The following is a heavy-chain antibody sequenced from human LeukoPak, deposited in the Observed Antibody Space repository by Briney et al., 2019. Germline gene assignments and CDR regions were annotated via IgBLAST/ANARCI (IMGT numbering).Heavy chain of an antibody. CDR1: GFTFDDYA. CDR3: AKDLGGSYENAFDI. Sequence: PGGSLRLSCAASGFTFDDYAMHWVRQAPGKGLEWVSGISWNSGSIGYADSVKGRFTISRDNAKNSLYLQMNSLRAEDMALYYCAKDLGGSYENAFDIWGQGTMVTVSS. D-gene: IGHD1-26*01. V-gene: IGHV3-9*03. CDR2: ISWNSGSI. J-gene: IGHJ3*02.